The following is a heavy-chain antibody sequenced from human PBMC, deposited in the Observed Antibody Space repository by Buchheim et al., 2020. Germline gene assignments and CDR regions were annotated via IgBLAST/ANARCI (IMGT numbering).Heavy chain of an antibody. D-gene: IGHD2-2*01. J-gene: IGHJ4*02. CDR1: GFTFSSYS. CDR3: ARDSTHCSSTSCYPYYFDY. CDR2: ISSSSSYI. Sequence: EVQLVESGGGLVKPGGSLRLSCAASGFTFSSYSMNWVRQAPGKGLEWVSSISSSSSYIYYADSVKGRFTIYRDNAKNSLYLQMNSLRAEDTAVYYCARDSTHCSSTSCYPYYFDYWGQGTL. V-gene: IGHV3-21*01.